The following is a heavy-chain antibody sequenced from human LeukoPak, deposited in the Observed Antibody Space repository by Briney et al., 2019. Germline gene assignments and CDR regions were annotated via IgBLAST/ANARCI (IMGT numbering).Heavy chain of an antibody. CDR2: INPNSGGT. J-gene: IGHJ5*02. D-gene: IGHD6-13*01. CDR3: ARSVPPPGIAAAGYNWFDP. CDR1: GYTFTDYY. Sequence: ASVKVSCKASGYTFTDYYMHWVRQDPGQGLEWMGWINPNSGGTNYAQKFQGRVTMTRDTSISTAYMELSRLRSDDTAVYYCARSVPPPGIAAAGYNWFDPWGQGTLVTVSS. V-gene: IGHV1-2*02.